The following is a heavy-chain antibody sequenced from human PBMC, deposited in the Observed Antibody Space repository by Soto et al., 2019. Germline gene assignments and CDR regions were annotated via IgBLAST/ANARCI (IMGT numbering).Heavy chain of an antibody. J-gene: IGHJ4*02. CDR2: ISYSGST. V-gene: IGHV4-59*01. CDR1: GGSMGSYY. Sequence: SETLSLTCTVSGGSMGSYYWTWLRQSPGRGLEWIGYISYSGSTYYNPSLKSRVTISADTSKNQFSLRMNSMIAADTAVYYCARADPDASVGYWGQGTLVTVSS. CDR3: ARADPDASVGY. D-gene: IGHD2-15*01.